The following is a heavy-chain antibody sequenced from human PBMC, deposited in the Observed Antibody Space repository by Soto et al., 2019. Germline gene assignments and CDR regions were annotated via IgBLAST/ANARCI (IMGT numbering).Heavy chain of an antibody. CDR2: IYSGGST. CDR3: ARGGAVGHDFWSGSADAFDI. CDR1: GSTVSSNY. V-gene: IGHV3-66*01. D-gene: IGHD3-3*01. J-gene: IGHJ3*02. Sequence: TGGSLRLSCAASGSTVSSNYMSWVRQAPGKGLEWVSVIYSGGSTYYADSVKGRFTISRDNSKNTLYLQMNSLRAEDTAVYYCARGGAVGHDFWSGSADAFDIWGQGTMVTVSS.